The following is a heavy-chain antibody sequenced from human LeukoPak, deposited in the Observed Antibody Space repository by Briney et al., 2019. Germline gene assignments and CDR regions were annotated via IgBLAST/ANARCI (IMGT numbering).Heavy chain of an antibody. CDR1: GGTFSSYA. Sequence: SVKVSCKASGGTFSSYAISWVRQAPGQGLEWMGGIIPIFGTANYAQKFQGRVTITADESTSTAYMELSSLRSEDTAVYYCARDLRPSGRYCTNGVCPYYYYGMDVWGQGTTVTVSS. J-gene: IGHJ6*02. D-gene: IGHD2-8*01. V-gene: IGHV1-69*01. CDR2: IIPIFGTA. CDR3: ARDLRPSGRYCTNGVCPYYYYGMDV.